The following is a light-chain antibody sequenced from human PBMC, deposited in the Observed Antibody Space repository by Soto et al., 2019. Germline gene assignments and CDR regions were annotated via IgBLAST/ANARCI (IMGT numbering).Light chain of an antibody. CDR2: EAS. J-gene: IGKJ4*01. CDR1: QIVFSSSNNKNY. Sequence: DIVMTQSPDSLAVSLGERATINCKSSQIVFSSSNNKNYLAWYQQKPGKVPQLLIYEASILQSGVPSRFSGSGSGTDFTLTISSLQAEDFATYYCQQTRSYPSTFGGGTKVDIK. V-gene: IGKV4-1*01. CDR3: QQTRSYPST.